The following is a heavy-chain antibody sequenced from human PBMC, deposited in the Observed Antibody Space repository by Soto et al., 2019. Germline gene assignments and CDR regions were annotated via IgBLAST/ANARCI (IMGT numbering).Heavy chain of an antibody. Sequence: SVKVSCKASGGTFSSYAISWVRQAPGQGLEWMGGIIPIFGTANYAQKFQGRVTITADESTSTAYMELSSLRSEDTAVYYCARELYPYSSSPVAFDIWGQGTMVIVSS. CDR1: GGTFSSYA. CDR2: IIPIFGTA. D-gene: IGHD6-6*01. V-gene: IGHV1-69*13. CDR3: ARELYPYSSSPVAFDI. J-gene: IGHJ3*02.